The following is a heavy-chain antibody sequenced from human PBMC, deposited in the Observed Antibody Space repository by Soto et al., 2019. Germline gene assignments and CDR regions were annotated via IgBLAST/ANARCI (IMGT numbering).Heavy chain of an antibody. V-gene: IGHV4-34*01. Sequence: QVQLQQWGAGLLKPSETLSLTCAVYGGSFSGYYWSWIRQPPGKGLEWIGEINHSGSTNYNPSLKSRVTISVDKSKNQFSLKLSSVTAADTAVYYCVIAARPDAFDIWGQGTMVTVSS. CDR3: VIAARPDAFDI. CDR1: GGSFSGYY. J-gene: IGHJ3*02. D-gene: IGHD6-6*01. CDR2: INHSGST.